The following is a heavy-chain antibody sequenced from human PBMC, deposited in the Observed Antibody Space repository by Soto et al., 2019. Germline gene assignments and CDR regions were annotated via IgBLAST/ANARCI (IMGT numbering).Heavy chain of an antibody. CDR1: GFTFSSYS. Sequence: GGSLRLSCAASGFTFSSYSMNWVRQAPGKGLEWVSYISSSSSPIYYADSVKGRFTISRDNAKNSLYLQMNSLRAEDTAVYYCARANPYFDYWGQGTLVTVSS. J-gene: IGHJ4*01. CDR3: ARANPYFDY. CDR2: ISSSSSPI. V-gene: IGHV3-48*01.